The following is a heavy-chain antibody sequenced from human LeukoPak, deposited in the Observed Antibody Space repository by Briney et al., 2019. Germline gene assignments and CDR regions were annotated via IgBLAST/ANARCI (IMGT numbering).Heavy chain of an antibody. CDR3: ARDNSGYDY. D-gene: IGHD5-12*01. V-gene: IGHV4-61*02. Sequence: SETLSLTCTVSGGSISSGSYYWSWIRQPAGKGLEWIGRIYSSGSTNYNPSLKSRVTISLDTSKNQFSLKLSSVTAADTAVYYCARDNSGYDYWGQGTLVTVSS. CDR2: IYSSGST. J-gene: IGHJ4*02. CDR1: GGSISSGSYY.